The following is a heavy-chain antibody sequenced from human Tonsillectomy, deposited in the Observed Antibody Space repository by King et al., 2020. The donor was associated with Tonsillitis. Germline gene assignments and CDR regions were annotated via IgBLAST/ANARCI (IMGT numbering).Heavy chain of an antibody. V-gene: IGHV3-23*03. D-gene: IGHD3-22*01. J-gene: IGHJ4*02. CDR3: AKATYYHSSGYYWID. CDR2: IYSGGSST. Sequence: VQLVESGGGLVQPGGSLRLSCAASGFTFSSYAMSWVRQAPGKGLEWVSVIYSGGSSTYYADSVKGRFTISRDNSKNTLYLQMNSLRAEDTAVYYCAKATYYHSSGYYWIDWGQGTLVTVSS. CDR1: GFTFSSYA.